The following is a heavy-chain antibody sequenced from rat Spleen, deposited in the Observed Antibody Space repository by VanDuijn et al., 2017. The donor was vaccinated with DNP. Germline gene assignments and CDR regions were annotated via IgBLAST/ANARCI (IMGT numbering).Heavy chain of an antibody. CDR1: GFTFSAYY. Sequence: EVQLVESGGGLVQPGRSLKLSCAASGFTFSAYYMAWVRQAPKKGLEWVATISYDGSSAYCRDSVKGRFTISRDNAKSTLYLQMDSLRSEDTATYYCTTEAGDYWGQGVMVTVSS. CDR3: TTEAGDY. J-gene: IGHJ2*01. CDR2: ISYDGSSA. V-gene: IGHV5-20*01.